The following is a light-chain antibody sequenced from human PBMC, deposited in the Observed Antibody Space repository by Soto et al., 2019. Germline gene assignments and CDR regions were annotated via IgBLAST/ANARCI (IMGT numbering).Light chain of an antibody. CDR1: QSISSSY. V-gene: IGKV3-20*01. CDR2: GAS. CDR3: QQYDSSPRT. Sequence: EIVLTQSPGTLSLSPGERATLSCRASQSISSSYFAWYQQKPGQAPRLLIYGASTRATGIPARFSGSGSGTDFTLTINRLEPEDFAVYYCQQYDSSPRTFGQGTKVDI. J-gene: IGKJ1*01.